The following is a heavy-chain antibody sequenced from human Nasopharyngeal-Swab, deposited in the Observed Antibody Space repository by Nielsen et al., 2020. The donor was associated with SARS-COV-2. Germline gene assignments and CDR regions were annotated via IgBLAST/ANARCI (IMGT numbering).Heavy chain of an antibody. D-gene: IGHD2/OR15-2a*01. J-gene: IGHJ3*02. CDR2: IKSDGSTT. V-gene: IGHV3-74*01. CDR3: ARGNRPVAFDI. CDR1: GFTFSSYW. Sequence: GGSLRLSCAASGFTFSSYWMHWVRQAPGKGLVGVSRIKSDGSTTNYADSVKGRFTISRDNSKNTLYLQMNSLRAEDTAVYYCARGNRPVAFDIWGQGTMVTVSS.